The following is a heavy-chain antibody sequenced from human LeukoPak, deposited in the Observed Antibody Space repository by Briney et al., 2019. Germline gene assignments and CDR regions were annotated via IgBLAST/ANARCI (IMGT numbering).Heavy chain of an antibody. V-gene: IGHV3-30-3*01. Sequence: QPGRSLRLSCAASGFTFSSYAMHWVRQAPGKGLEWVAVISYDGSNKYYADSVKGRFTISRDNSKNTLYLQMNSLRAEDTAVYYCARVGDVVRSGYYPHVYYFDYWGQGTLVTVSS. D-gene: IGHD3-22*01. J-gene: IGHJ4*02. CDR2: ISYDGSNK. CDR3: ARVGDVVRSGYYPHVYYFDY. CDR1: GFTFSSYA.